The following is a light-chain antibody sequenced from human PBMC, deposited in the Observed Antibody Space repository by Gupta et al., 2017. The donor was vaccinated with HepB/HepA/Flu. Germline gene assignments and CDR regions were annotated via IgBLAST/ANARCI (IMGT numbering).Light chain of an antibody. Sequence: AIQMTQSPSSPSASVGDSVTITCRASQGIRNALGWYQQKPGKAPKVLIYAVSTLQSGVPSRFSGSGSGTDFTLTISSLQPEDFATYYCRQNDNFPWTFGQGTMVEIK. CDR2: AVS. V-gene: IGKV1-6*01. CDR1: QGIRNA. J-gene: IGKJ1*01. CDR3: RQNDNFPWT.